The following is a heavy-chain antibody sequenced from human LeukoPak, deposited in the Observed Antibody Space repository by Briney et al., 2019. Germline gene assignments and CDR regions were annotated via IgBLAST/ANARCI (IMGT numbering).Heavy chain of an antibody. CDR1: GYTFTCYY. CDR3: ARGGRTYYYDSSGISGGWFDP. D-gene: IGHD3-22*01. J-gene: IGHJ5*02. CDR2: INPNSGGT. V-gene: IGHV1-2*06. Sequence: ASXKVSCKASGYTFTCYYMHWVRQAPGQGLEWMGRINPNSGGTNYAQKFQGRVTITRDTAISTAYMALSRLRSDDMAVYYCARGGRTYYYDSSGISGGWFDPWGQGTLVTVSS.